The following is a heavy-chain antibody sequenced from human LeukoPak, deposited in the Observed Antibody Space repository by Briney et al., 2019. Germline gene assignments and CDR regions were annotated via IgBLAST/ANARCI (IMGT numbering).Heavy chain of an antibody. J-gene: IGHJ4*02. CDR3: ARELAGHYYGSGSSFDY. D-gene: IGHD3-10*01. Sequence: GGSLRLSCAPSGFTFSSYWMSCVRQAPGKGLEWVANTNKDRSEKYYVDSVKGRFTISRDNAKKSLDLQMNSLRAEDTAVYYCARELAGHYYGSGSSFDYWGQGTLVTVSS. V-gene: IGHV3-7*01. CDR2: TNKDRSEK. CDR1: GFTFSSYW.